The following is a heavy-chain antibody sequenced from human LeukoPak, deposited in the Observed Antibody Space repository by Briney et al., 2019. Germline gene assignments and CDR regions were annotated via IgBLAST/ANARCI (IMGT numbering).Heavy chain of an antibody. V-gene: IGHV4-30-4*01. CDR1: GVSISSGDYY. Sequence: SETLSLTCTVSGVSISSGDYYWSWIRQPPGKGLEWIGYIYYSGSTYYNPSLKSRVTISVDTSKNQFSLKLSSVTAADTAVYYCARDLLNEGNHLDYWGQGTLVTVSS. J-gene: IGHJ4*02. D-gene: IGHD4-23*01. CDR2: IYYSGST. CDR3: ARDLLNEGNHLDY.